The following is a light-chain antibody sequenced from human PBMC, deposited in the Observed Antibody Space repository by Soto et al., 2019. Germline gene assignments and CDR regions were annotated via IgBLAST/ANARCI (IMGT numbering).Light chain of an antibody. CDR3: SSYTSSSTLV. CDR2: EVS. CDR1: SSDVGGYNY. V-gene: IGLV2-14*01. Sequence: QSALTQPASVSGSPGQSITISCTGTSSDVGGYNYVSWYQQHPGKAPKLMIYEVSNRPSGVSNRFSGSKSGNTASLTISGLQAEDEADYYCSSYTSSSTLVFGGGPQLTV. J-gene: IGLJ3*02.